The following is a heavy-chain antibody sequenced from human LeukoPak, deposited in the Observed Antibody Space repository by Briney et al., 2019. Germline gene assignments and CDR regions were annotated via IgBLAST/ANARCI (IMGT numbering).Heavy chain of an antibody. D-gene: IGHD3-9*01. CDR1: GGTFSSYT. CDR3: AIPGDILTGYYNDDFGYYGMDV. CDR2: IIPILGIA. J-gene: IGHJ6*02. V-gene: IGHV1-69*02. Sequence: GSSVKVSCKASGGTFSSYTISWVRQAPGQGLEWMGRIIPILGIANYAQKFQGRVTITADKSTSTAYMEPSSLRSEDTAVYYCAIPGDILTGYYNDDFGYYGMDVWGQGTTVTVSS.